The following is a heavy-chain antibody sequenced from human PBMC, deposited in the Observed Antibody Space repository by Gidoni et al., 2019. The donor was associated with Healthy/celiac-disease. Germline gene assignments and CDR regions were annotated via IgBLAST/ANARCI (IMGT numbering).Heavy chain of an antibody. CDR1: GFTFSSYA. J-gene: IGHJ4*02. CDR3: AKDLVGARGGDYFDY. Sequence: EVQLLESGGGLVQPGGSLRLSCAASGFTFSSYAMSWVRQAPGKGLGWVSAISGSGGSTYYADSVKGRFTISRDNSKNTLYLQMNSLRAEDTAVYYCAKDLVGARGGDYFDYWGQGTLVTVSS. V-gene: IGHV3-23*01. CDR2: ISGSGGST. D-gene: IGHD1-26*01.